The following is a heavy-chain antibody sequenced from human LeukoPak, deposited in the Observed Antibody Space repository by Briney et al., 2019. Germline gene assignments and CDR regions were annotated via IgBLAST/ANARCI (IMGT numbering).Heavy chain of an antibody. Sequence: PGGSLRLSCAASGFIFSSFVMHWVRQAPGKGLEWVAVIWYDGSNKYYADSVKGRFTISRDNSKNTLYLQMNSLRAEDTAVYYCARGPSAYPKCFDYWGQGTLVTVSS. CDR1: GFIFSSFV. D-gene: IGHD5-12*01. V-gene: IGHV3-33*01. J-gene: IGHJ4*02. CDR3: ARGPSAYPKCFDY. CDR2: IWYDGSNK.